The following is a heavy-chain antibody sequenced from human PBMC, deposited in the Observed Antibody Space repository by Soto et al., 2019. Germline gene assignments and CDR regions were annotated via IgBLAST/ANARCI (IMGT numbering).Heavy chain of an antibody. V-gene: IGHV4-30-4*01. Sequence: PSETLSLTCTVSGGFISSGDYDWSWLRQPPGKGLEGIGYIYYSESTYYIPSLKSRFTISVDTSKNQFSLKLSSVTAADTAVYFCASVRGSGWPSFDYWGQGTLVTVSS. CDR2: IYYSEST. J-gene: IGHJ4*02. CDR1: GGFISSGDYD. D-gene: IGHD6-19*01. CDR3: ASVRGSGWPSFDY.